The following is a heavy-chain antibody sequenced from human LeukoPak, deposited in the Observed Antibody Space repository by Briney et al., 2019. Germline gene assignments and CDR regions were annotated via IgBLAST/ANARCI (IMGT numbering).Heavy chain of an antibody. CDR2: IYYSGST. V-gene: IGHV4-30-4*08. CDR3: ARDRVAKGSVAPPGHYYMDV. D-gene: IGHD6-19*01. J-gene: IGHJ6*03. CDR1: GGSISSGDYY. Sequence: PSQTLSLTCTVSGGSISSGDYYWSWIRQPPGKGLEWIGYIYYSGSTYYNPSLKSRVTISVDTSKNQFSLKLSSVTAADTAVYYCARDRVAKGSVAPPGHYYMDVWGKGTTVTVSS.